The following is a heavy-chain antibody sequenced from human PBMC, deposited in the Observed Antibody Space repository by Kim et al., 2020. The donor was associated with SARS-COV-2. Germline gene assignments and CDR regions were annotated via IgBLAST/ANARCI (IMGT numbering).Heavy chain of an antibody. CDR2: IHTNGNT. D-gene: IGHD3-10*02. Sequence: SETLSLTCTVSGGPFNDLYWTWIRQPAGKGLEWIGHIHTNGNTNYNPSLESRVTMSLDTSKSQFSLKLNSVTVADTAIYYFVRDGACYVGCPLDQWGQGTLVTVS. CDR3: VRDGACYVGCPLDQ. V-gene: IGHV4-4*07. J-gene: IGHJ4*02. CDR1: GGPFNDLY.